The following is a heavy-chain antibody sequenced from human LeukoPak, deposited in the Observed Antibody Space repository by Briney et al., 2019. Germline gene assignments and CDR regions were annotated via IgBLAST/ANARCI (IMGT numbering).Heavy chain of an antibody. CDR1: GGSFSGYY. CDR3: ARLVRVVYYYGSGSLDY. D-gene: IGHD3-10*01. J-gene: IGHJ4*02. Sequence: SETLSLTCAVYGGSFSGYYWSWIRQPPGKGLEWIGEINHSGSTNYNPSLKSRVTISVDTSKNQFSLKLSSVTAADTAVYYCARLVRVVYYYGSGSLDYWGQGTLVTVSS. V-gene: IGHV4-34*01. CDR2: INHSGST.